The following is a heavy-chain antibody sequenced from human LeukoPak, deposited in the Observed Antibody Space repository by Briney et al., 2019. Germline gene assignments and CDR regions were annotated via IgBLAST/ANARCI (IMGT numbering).Heavy chain of an antibody. Sequence: GRSQRLSCAASGFTFSSYGMHWVRQAPGKGLEWVAVIWFDGTNKFYADSVKGRFTISRDNSKNTPYLQLNSLSDEDTAVYYCARGFQGAGSSYPGILDSWGQGTLITVSS. V-gene: IGHV3-33*01. D-gene: IGHD3-10*01. CDR1: GFTFSSYG. CDR3: ARGFQGAGSSYPGILDS. J-gene: IGHJ4*02. CDR2: IWFDGTNK.